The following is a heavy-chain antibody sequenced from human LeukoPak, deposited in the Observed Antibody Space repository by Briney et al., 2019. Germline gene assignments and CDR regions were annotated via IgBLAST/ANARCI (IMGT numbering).Heavy chain of an antibody. CDR3: AKDRGSGMPTNFDY. V-gene: IGHV4-61*09. Sequence: PSETLSLTCTVSGGSISSGSYHWIWIRQPTGKGLEWIGHIYTSGSTNYNPSLRSRVTISVDTSKNQFSLKLNSVTAADTAVYYCAKDRGSGMPTNFDYWGQGTLVTVSS. CDR2: IYTSGST. J-gene: IGHJ4*02. D-gene: IGHD5-24*01. CDR1: GGSISSGSYH.